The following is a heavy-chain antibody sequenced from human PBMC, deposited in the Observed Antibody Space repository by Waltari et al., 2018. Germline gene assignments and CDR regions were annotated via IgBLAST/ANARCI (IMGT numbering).Heavy chain of an antibody. CDR2: ISSSGSTI. J-gene: IGHJ5*02. Sequence: EVQLVESGGGLVQPGGSLRLSCAASGFTFSSYEMNWVRQAPGKGREWVSYISSSGSTIYYADSVKGRFTISRDNAKNSLYLQMNSLRAEDTAVYYCARDFTGSSGLDPWGQGTLVTVSS. V-gene: IGHV3-48*03. D-gene: IGHD6-6*01. CDR1: GFTFSSYE. CDR3: ARDFTGSSGLDP.